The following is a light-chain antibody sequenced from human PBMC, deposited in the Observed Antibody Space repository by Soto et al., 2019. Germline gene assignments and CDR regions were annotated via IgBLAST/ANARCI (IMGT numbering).Light chain of an antibody. Sequence: EIVMTQSPATLSVSPGDRATLSCRASQSVSSSLAWYQQKPGQAPRLLISGASTRATGIPARFSGSGSGTEFTLTISSLQSEDFAVYYCQQYNNWPFTFGPGTKVDIK. V-gene: IGKV3-15*01. CDR3: QQYNNWPFT. CDR2: GAS. CDR1: QSVSSS. J-gene: IGKJ3*01.